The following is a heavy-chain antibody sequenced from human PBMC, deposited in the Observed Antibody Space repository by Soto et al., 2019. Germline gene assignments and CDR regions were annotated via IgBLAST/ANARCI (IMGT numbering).Heavy chain of an antibody. CDR3: AKESKSVEVPASRVYGMDV. J-gene: IGHJ6*02. Sequence: DVQVLESGGGLVQPGGSLRLSCAGSGFTFSKYAMTWVRQAPGKGLEWVSTTRSNGEYTYYADSVKGRFTVSRDNSKNALFLEMSSLRAEDTAVYYCAKESKSVEVPASRVYGMDVWGQGTTVTVSS. CDR1: GFTFSKYA. CDR2: TRSNGEYT. D-gene: IGHD2-2*01. V-gene: IGHV3-23*01.